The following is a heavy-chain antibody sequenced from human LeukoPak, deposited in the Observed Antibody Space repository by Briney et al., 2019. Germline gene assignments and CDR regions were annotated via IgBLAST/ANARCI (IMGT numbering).Heavy chain of an antibody. V-gene: IGHV4-39*07. CDR3: ARGGITSLLNWFDP. D-gene: IGHD3-16*01. CDR1: GGSISSYY. Sequence: SETLSLTCTVSGGSISSYYWGWIRQPPGKGLEWIGSMFYYGSTYYNASLKSRVTISLDTSKKQFSLKLRSVTAADTAVYYCARGGITSLLNWFDPWGQGILVTVSS. J-gene: IGHJ5*02. CDR2: MFYYGST.